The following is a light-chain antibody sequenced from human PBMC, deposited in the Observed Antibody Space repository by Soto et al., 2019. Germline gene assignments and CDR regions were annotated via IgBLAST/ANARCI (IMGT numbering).Light chain of an antibody. Sequence: DIQMTQSPSTLSASVGDRVTITCRASQSISTWLAWYQQKPGKAPKLLIYKASNLESGVPSRFSGSGSGAEFTLTISSLQPEDFATYYCQQYKTYWTFGQGNKVEIK. V-gene: IGKV1-5*03. CDR3: QQYKTYWT. CDR2: KAS. CDR1: QSISTW. J-gene: IGKJ1*01.